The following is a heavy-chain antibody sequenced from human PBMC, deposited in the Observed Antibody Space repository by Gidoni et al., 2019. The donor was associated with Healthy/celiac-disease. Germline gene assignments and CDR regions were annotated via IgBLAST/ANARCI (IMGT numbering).Heavy chain of an antibody. CDR1: GGSISSSSYY. CDR3: ASAVDTAMVDSFHWYFDL. Sequence: QLQLQESVPGLVKPSETLSLPCTVSGGSISSSSYYWGWIRQPPGRGLEWIGSIYYSGSTYYNPSLKSRVTISVDTSKNQFSLKLSSVTAADTAVYYCASAVDTAMVDSFHWYFDLWGRGTLVTVSS. CDR2: IYYSGST. V-gene: IGHV4-39*07. J-gene: IGHJ2*01. D-gene: IGHD5-18*01.